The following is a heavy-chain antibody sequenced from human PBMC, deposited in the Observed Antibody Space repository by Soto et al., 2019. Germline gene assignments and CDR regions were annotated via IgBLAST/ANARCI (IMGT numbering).Heavy chain of an antibody. Sequence: QLQLQESGPGLVKPSEPLSLTCTVSGGSIRSSSYYWGWIRQPPGKGLEWIGNIYYSGSTYYNPSLKSRVTVSLDTSKNQFSLKLNSVTAADTAVYYCARRWGPYDYASSGEFYFDYWGQGTLVTVSS. D-gene: IGHD3-22*01. CDR3: ARRWGPYDYASSGEFYFDY. V-gene: IGHV4-39*01. J-gene: IGHJ4*02. CDR2: IYYSGST. CDR1: GGSIRSSSYY.